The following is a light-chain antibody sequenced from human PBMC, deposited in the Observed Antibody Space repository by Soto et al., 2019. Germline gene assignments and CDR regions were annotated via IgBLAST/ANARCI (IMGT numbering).Light chain of an antibody. Sequence: DIQMTQSPSSVSASVGDRVTITCRASQGISNWLAWYRQTKGKAPDLLISSASSLQSGVPSRFRGSRSGTDFTLPLSRLQPEDFEIYYCQQTHSFPITFGQGTRLEIK. CDR3: QQTHSFPIT. CDR1: QGISNW. J-gene: IGKJ5*01. V-gene: IGKV1D-12*01. CDR2: SAS.